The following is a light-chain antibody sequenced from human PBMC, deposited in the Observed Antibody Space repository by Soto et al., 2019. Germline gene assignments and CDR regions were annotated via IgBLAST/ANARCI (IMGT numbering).Light chain of an antibody. CDR2: DAS. V-gene: IGKV3-15*01. CDR3: QQYNIWPVT. J-gene: IGKJ5*01. CDR1: ESVTNN. Sequence: EKVMTQSPATLSVSPGERVTLSCRASESVTNNLAWYQQKPGQAPRLLIYDASTRATGIPARFSGGGSETEFTLTISSLQSEDFAVYFCQQYNIWPVTFGQGTRLEIK.